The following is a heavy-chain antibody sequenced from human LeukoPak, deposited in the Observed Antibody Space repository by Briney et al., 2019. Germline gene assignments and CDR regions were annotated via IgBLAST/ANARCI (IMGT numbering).Heavy chain of an antibody. J-gene: IGHJ4*02. D-gene: IGHD5-18*01. CDR3: ARDRRLGYSYRLGGY. Sequence: ASVKVSCKASGYTFTSYGISWVRQAPGQGVERMGWISAYNGNTNYAQKLQGRVTMTTDTSTSTAYMELRSLRSDDTAVYYCARDRRLGYSYRLGGYWGQGTLVTVSS. V-gene: IGHV1-18*01. CDR2: ISAYNGNT. CDR1: GYTFTSYG.